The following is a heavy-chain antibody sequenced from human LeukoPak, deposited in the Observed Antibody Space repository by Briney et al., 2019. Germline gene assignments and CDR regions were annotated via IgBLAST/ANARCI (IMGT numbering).Heavy chain of an antibody. D-gene: IGHD3-22*01. CDR2: IWYDGSNK. CDR3: ARSYYDSSGYKQRGVFDY. V-gene: IGHV3-33*01. J-gene: IGHJ4*02. CDR1: GFTFSSYG. Sequence: GRSLRLFCAASGFTFSSYGMHWVRQAPGKGLEWVAVIWYDGSNKYYADSVKGRFTISRDNSKNTLYLQMNSLRAEDTAVYYCARSYYDSSGYKQRGVFDYWGQGTLVTVSS.